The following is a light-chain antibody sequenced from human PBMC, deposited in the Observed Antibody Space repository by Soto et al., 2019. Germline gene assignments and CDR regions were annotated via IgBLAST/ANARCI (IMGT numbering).Light chain of an antibody. J-gene: IGKJ3*01. Sequence: DIQMTQSPSSLSASIGDRVTITCRASQGISSYLNWYQQKPGKVPKLLIYAASTLQSEFPSRFSGSGSGTDFTLTISRLQPEDVATYYCQKYDRAPFTFGPGTKVDIK. CDR1: QGISSY. V-gene: IGKV1-27*01. CDR3: QKYDRAPFT. CDR2: AAS.